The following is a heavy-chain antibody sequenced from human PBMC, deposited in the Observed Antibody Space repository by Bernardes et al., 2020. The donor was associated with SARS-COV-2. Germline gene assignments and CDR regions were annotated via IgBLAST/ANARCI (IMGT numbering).Heavy chain of an antibody. J-gene: IGHJ4*02. CDR1: GFSVSNNY. CDR2: IYRSGST. Sequence: GGSLRLSCIGSGFSVSNNYMSWVRQAPGKGLEWVSIIYRSGSTYYADPVKGRFIISRDNSKNTLYLQMNSLRAEDTAVYYCGREFKWLRDWGQGTLVTVSS. V-gene: IGHV3-53*01. D-gene: IGHD5-12*01. CDR3: GREFKWLRD.